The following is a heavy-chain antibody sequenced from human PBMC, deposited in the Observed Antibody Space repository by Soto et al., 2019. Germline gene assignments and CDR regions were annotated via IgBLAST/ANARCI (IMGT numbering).Heavy chain of an antibody. V-gene: IGHV3-23*01. CDR2: VSDNGGSRGGT. CDR1: GFMFNNSA. J-gene: IGHJ6*02. Sequence: PGGSLRLSCTASGFMFNNSAMTWVRQAPGQGLQWVASVSDNGGSRGGTYYADSVKGRFTISRDNSKNTLYLQLDSLTGADTAVYYCASAKAVVIAALGIWGQGTTVTVSS. D-gene: IGHD2-21*01. CDR3: ASAKAVVIAALGI.